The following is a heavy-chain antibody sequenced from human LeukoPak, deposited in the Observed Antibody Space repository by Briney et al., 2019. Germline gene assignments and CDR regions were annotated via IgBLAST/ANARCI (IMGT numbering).Heavy chain of an antibody. D-gene: IGHD3-22*01. V-gene: IGHV1-69*05. J-gene: IGHJ5*02. CDR2: IIPIFGTA. CDR1: GGTFSSYA. CDR3: ARADTTRRSSGYYNWFDP. Sequence: SVKVSCKASGGTFSSYAISWVRQAPGQGLEWMGGIIPIFGTANYAQKFQGRVTITTDESTSTAYMELSSLRSEDTAVYYCARADTTRRSSGYYNWFDPWGQGTLVTVSS.